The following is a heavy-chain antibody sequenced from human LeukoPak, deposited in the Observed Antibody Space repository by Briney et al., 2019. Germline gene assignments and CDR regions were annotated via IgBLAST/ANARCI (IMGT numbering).Heavy chain of an antibody. J-gene: IGHJ6*02. CDR3: AKEKEYSSGWYGSYYYYYGMDV. CDR1: GFTFSSYW. CDR2: IKQDGSEK. D-gene: IGHD6-19*01. V-gene: IGHV3-7*04. Sequence: GGSLRLSCAASGFTFSSYWMSWVRQAPGKGLEWVANIKQDGSEKYYVDSVKGRFTISRDNAKNSLYLQMNSLRAEDTAVYYCAKEKEYSSGWYGSYYYYYGMDVWGQGTTVTVSS.